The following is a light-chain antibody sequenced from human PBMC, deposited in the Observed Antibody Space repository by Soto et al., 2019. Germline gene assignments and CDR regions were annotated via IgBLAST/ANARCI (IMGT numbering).Light chain of an antibody. V-gene: IGKV1-33*01. CDR3: QQYDNLPPFT. J-gene: IGKJ3*01. Sequence: DIQMTQSPSSLSASLGDRVTITCQASQDIRKYLSWYQQKPGRAPKLLIYGASNLETGVPSRFSGSGYGTDFKFTISSLQPEDIATYYCQQYDNLPPFTFGPGTKVAIK. CDR1: QDIRKY. CDR2: GAS.